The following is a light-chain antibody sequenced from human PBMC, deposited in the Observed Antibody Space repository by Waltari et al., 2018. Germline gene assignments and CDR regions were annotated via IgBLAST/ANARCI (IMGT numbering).Light chain of an antibody. CDR1: QGISSY. CDR2: AAS. V-gene: IGKV1D-16*01. Sequence: DIQMTQSPSSLSASVGDRCTIPCRASQGISSYLVWYQQKPEKAPKSLIIAASNLESRVPSRFSGSGSGTEFTLTITGLQPEDFATYYCQQYNFYPITFGQGTRLDIK. CDR3: QQYNFYPIT. J-gene: IGKJ5*01.